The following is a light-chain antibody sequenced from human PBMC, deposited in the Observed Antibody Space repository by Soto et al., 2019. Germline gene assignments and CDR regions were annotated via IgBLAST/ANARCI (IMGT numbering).Light chain of an antibody. CDR3: QQYYTYWHM. CDR2: DAS. V-gene: IGKV1-5*01. Sequence: DIQMTQSPSTLPASVGDRVIITCRASQSISDYLAWYQQKPGKAPKLLIYDASNLESGVPSTFSGSGSGTESTLTISSLQPDDFATYYCQQYYTYWHMFGQGTKVDIK. J-gene: IGKJ1*01. CDR1: QSISDY.